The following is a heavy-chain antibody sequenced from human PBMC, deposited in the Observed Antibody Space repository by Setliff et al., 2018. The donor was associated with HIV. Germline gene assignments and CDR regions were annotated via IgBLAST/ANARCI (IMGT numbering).Heavy chain of an antibody. Sequence: ETLSLTCTVSGGSISSSSYYWGWIRQAPGKGLEWVSSISYGSTYIYQSDSVRGRFTISRDDAKKSLYLQMNSLGAEDTAVYYCARSGGIGNYHWDVWGKGTTVTVSS. V-gene: IGHV3-21*01. CDR1: GGSISSSS. J-gene: IGHJ6*03. CDR3: ARSGGIGNYHWDV. CDR2: ISYGSTYI. D-gene: IGHD3-16*01.